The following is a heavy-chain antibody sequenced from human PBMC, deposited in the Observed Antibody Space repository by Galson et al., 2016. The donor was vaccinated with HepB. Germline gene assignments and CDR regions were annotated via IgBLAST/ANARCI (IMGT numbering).Heavy chain of an antibody. CDR2: IYYSGTT. CDR3: ARSIDGYYGMDV. CDR1: GGSISSTSYY. V-gene: IGHV4-39*01. J-gene: IGHJ6*02. Sequence: ETLSLTCTVSGGSISSTSYYWGWIRQSPGQGLEWIGTIYYSGTTYHNPSLKSRVTISVDTSKNQFSLKLRSVTAADTAVYYCARSIDGYYGMDVWGQGTTGTVSS. D-gene: IGHD5-24*01.